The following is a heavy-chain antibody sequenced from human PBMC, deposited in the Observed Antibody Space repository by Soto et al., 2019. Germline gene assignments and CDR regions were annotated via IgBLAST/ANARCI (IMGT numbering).Heavy chain of an antibody. J-gene: IGHJ4*02. V-gene: IGHV5-10-1*01. Sequence: GESLKISCQGSGYSFTSYWISWVRQMPGKGLEWMGRIDPSDSYTNYSPSFQGHVTISADKSISTAYLQWSSLKASDTAMYYCARHSSGYYWYFDYWGQGTLVTVSS. CDR3: ARHSSGYYWYFDY. D-gene: IGHD3-22*01. CDR2: IDPSDSYT. CDR1: GYSFTSYW.